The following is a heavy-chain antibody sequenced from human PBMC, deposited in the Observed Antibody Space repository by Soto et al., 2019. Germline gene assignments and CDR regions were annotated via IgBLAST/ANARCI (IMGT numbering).Heavy chain of an antibody. J-gene: IGHJ3*02. V-gene: IGHV3-48*01. CDR1: AFTFSSYS. CDR3: AREQYAGAFDI. CDR2: ISSSSSTI. D-gene: IGHD2-2*01. Sequence: GGSLRLSCAASAFTFSSYSMNWARQAPGKGLEWVSYISSSSSTIEYADSVKGRFTISRDNAKNSLYLQMNSLRAEDTAVYYCAREQYAGAFDIWGQGTMVTVSS.